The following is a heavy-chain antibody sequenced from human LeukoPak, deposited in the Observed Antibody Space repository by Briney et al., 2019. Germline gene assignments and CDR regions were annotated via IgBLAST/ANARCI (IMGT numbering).Heavy chain of an antibody. CDR1: GFTFSDYY. CDR2: ISSSGSTI. Sequence: GGSLRLSCAASGFTFSDYYMSWIRQAPGKGLEWVSYISSSGSTIYYADSVKGRFTISRDNAKNSLYLQMNSLRAEDTAVYYCARTAFHCTRAGCYHNWFDSWGQGTLVTVSS. V-gene: IGHV3-11*01. D-gene: IGHD2-2*01. J-gene: IGHJ5*01. CDR3: ARTAFHCTRAGCYHNWFDS.